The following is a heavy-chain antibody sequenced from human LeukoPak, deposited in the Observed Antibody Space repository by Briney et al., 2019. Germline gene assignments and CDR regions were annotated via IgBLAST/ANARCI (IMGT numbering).Heavy chain of an antibody. CDR1: GGSISSSSYY. CDR2: INYSGST. Sequence: PSDTRSLTCTGSGGSISSSSYYWGWTRQPPGKGLGWIGSINYSGSTYYNPSLRSRVTISVDTSKNQFSLKLTSVTAADTAVYYCARGANWGSPDYWGQGTLVTVSS. J-gene: IGHJ4*02. D-gene: IGHD7-27*01. V-gene: IGHV4-39*07. CDR3: ARGANWGSPDY.